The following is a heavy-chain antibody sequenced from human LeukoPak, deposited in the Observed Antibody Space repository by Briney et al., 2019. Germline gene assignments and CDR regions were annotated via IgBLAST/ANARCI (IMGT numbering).Heavy chain of an antibody. J-gene: IGHJ6*02. Sequence: VASVTVSCKASGYTFTGYYMHWVRQAPGQGLEGMGWINPNSGGTNYAQKFQGRVTMTRDTSISTAYMELSRLRSDDTAVYYCAREQQLPTYYYYGMDVWGQGTTVTVSS. CDR3: AREQQLPTYYYYGMDV. V-gene: IGHV1-2*02. D-gene: IGHD6-13*01. CDR1: GYTFTGYY. CDR2: INPNSGGT.